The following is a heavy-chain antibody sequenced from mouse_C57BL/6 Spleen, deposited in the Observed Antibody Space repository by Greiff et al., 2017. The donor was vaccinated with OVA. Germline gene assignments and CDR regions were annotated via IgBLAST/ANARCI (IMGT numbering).Heavy chain of an antibody. D-gene: IGHD2-1*01. CDR3: VRPHYGNYDYFDY. J-gene: IGHJ2*01. Sequence: VQLKQSGGGLVQPKGSLKLSCAASGFSFNTYAMNWVRQAPGKGLEWVARIRSKSNNYATYYADSVKDRFTISRDDSESMLYLQMNNLKTEDTAMYYCVRPHYGNYDYFDYWGQGTTLTVSS. CDR1: GFSFNTYA. V-gene: IGHV10-1*01. CDR2: IRSKSNNYAT.